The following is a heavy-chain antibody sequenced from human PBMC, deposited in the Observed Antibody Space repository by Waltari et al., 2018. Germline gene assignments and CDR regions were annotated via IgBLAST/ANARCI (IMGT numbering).Heavy chain of an antibody. J-gene: IGHJ5*02. CDR1: GGSISRSSYY. D-gene: IGHD5-12*01. V-gene: IGHV4-39*01. CDR3: VRHWKRNGYRFDP. Sequence: QLQLQESGPTLVKPSETLSLTCTVSGGSISRSSYYWGWIRQSPGKGLEWIGGIYYSGTTYYNPTLESRVTISGYTSKNQFSLKLSSVTAADTAVYYCVRHWKRNGYRFDPWGQGTLVTVSS. CDR2: IYYSGTT.